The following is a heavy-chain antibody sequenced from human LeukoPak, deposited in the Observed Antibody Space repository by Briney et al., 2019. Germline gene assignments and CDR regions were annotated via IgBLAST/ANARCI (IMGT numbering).Heavy chain of an antibody. CDR3: ARLKRYILRYFDWRKIYGMDV. CDR2: MNPNSGNT. Sequence: ASVKVCCKASGYTFTRYDINWVRQATGQGLEWMGWMNPNSGNTGYAHKFQGRVTMTRNTSISTAYMELSSLRSEDTAVYYCARLKRYILRYFDWRKIYGMDVWGQGTTVTVSS. D-gene: IGHD3-9*01. V-gene: IGHV1-8*01. CDR1: GYTFTRYD. J-gene: IGHJ6*02.